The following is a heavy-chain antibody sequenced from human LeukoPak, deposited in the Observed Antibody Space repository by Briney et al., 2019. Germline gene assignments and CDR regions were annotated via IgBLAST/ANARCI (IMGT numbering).Heavy chain of an antibody. D-gene: IGHD5-18*01. V-gene: IGHV1-2*06. CDR3: ARDPPRGYSYYYYGMDV. J-gene: IGHJ6*02. CDR1: GYTFTGYY. CDR2: INPNSGGT. Sequence: ASVKVSCKASGYTFTGYYMHWVRQAPGQGLEWMGRINPNSGGTNYAQKFQGRVTMTRDTSISTAYMELSRLRSDDTAVYYCARDPPRGYSYYYYGMDVWGQGTTVTVSS.